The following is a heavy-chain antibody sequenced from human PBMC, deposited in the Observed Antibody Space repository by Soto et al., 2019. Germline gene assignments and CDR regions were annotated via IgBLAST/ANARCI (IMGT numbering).Heavy chain of an antibody. D-gene: IGHD4-17*01. J-gene: IGHJ6*03. V-gene: IGHV4-31*03. Sequence: QVQLQESGPGLVKPSQTLALTCTVSGGSISSRGYYWSWIRQHPGKGLEWLAYIYYTGSTSYNPSLKSRVTILVDTSNNHFSLRLRSVTAADTAVYYCARETLDYGDYGLPYYYMDVWGKGTTVTVSS. CDR2: IYYTGST. CDR3: ARETLDYGDYGLPYYYMDV. CDR1: GGSISSRGYY.